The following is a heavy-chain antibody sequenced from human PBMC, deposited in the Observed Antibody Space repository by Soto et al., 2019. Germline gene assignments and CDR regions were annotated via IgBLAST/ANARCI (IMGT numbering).Heavy chain of an antibody. D-gene: IGHD1-1*01. J-gene: IGHJ4*02. V-gene: IGHV3-7*01. CDR2: IKQDGSEK. CDR3: ARDQKIHWNDVFGY. Sequence: GGSLRLSCAASGFTFSSSWMSWVRQAPGKGLEWVANIKQDGSEKYYVDSVKGRFTISRDNAKNSLYLQMNSLRAEDTAVYYCARDQKIHWNDVFGYWGQGTLVTVSS. CDR1: GFTFSSSW.